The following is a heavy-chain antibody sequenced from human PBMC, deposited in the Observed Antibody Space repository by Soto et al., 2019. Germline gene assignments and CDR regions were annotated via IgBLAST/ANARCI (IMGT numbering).Heavy chain of an antibody. CDR2: ISAYNGNT. D-gene: IGHD3-3*01. J-gene: IGHJ4*02. CDR3: ARTALGLFGVVIEYYFDY. Sequence: GASVKVSCKASGYTFTSYGISWVRQAPGQGLEWMGWISAYNGNTNYAQKLQGRVTMTTDTSTSTAYMELRSLRSDDTAVYYCARTALGLFGVVIEYYFDYWGQGTLVTVSS. CDR1: GYTFTSYG. V-gene: IGHV1-18*01.